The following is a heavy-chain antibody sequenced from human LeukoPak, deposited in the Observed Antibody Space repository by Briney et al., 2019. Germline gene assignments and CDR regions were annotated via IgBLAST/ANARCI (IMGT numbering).Heavy chain of an antibody. V-gene: IGHV1-69*04. CDR3: VRDSSGIYDY. CDR1: GGTFSSYA. D-gene: IGHD3-22*01. CDR2: IIPILGIA. J-gene: IGHJ4*02. Sequence: SVKVSCKASGGTFSSYAISWVRQAPGQGLEWMGRIIPILGIANYAQKFQGRVTIAADKSTSTAYMELSSLRSEDTAVYYCVRDSSGIYDYWGQGTLVTVSS.